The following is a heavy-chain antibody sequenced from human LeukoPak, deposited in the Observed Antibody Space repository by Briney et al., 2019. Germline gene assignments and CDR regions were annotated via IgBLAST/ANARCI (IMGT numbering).Heavy chain of an antibody. Sequence: ASVKVSCKASGYTFTSYYMHWGRQAPGQGLEWMGLINPSGGSTSYAQKFQGRVTMTRDMSTSTVYMELSSLRSEDTAVYYCATEGKMVRGVYTDYWGQGTLVTVSS. CDR1: GYTFTSYY. CDR2: INPSGGST. V-gene: IGHV1-46*01. D-gene: IGHD3-10*01. J-gene: IGHJ4*02. CDR3: ATEGKMVRGVYTDY.